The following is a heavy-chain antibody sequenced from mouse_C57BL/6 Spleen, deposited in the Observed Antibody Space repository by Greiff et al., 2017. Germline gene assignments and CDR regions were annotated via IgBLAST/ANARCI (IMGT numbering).Heavy chain of an antibody. CDR1: GFSLTSYG. CDR3: ARVGYDGRGYYAMDY. Sequence: QVQLQQSGPGLVQPSQSLSITCTVSGFSLTSYGVHWVRQSPGKGLEWLGVIWSGGSTDYNAAFISRLIISKDNSKGQVFFKMNSLQADDTAIYYCARVGYDGRGYYAMDYWGQGTSVTVSS. V-gene: IGHV2-2*01. J-gene: IGHJ4*01. CDR2: IWSGGST. D-gene: IGHD2-2*01.